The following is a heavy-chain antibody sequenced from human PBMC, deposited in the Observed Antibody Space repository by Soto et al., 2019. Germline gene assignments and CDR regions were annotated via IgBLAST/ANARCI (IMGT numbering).Heavy chain of an antibody. CDR3: ARGLKGELLGFDY. V-gene: IGHV4-59*01. CDR1: GGSISSYY. J-gene: IGHJ4*02. CDR2: IYYSGST. Sequence: QVQLQESGPGLVKPSETLSLTCTVSGGSISSYYWSWIRQPPGKGLEWIGYIYYSGSTNYNPSLKRRVTISVDTSKNQFSLKLSSVTAADTAVYYCARGLKGELLGFDYWGQGTLVTVSS. D-gene: IGHD1-26*01.